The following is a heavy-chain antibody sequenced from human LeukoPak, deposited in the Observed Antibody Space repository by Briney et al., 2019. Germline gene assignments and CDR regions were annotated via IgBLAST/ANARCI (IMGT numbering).Heavy chain of an antibody. CDR2: ISGSGNSA. V-gene: IGHV3-23*01. CDR1: GFTFDNYA. Sequence: GGSLRLSCAASGFTFDNYAMNWVRQAPGKRLEWVSVISGSGNSAYYADSVKGRFTLSRDYSKNTLYLQMNSLRAEDTAVYYCAKDHCSGGSCLPTHWGQGTLVTVSS. CDR3: AKDHCSGGSCLPTH. J-gene: IGHJ4*02. D-gene: IGHD2-15*01.